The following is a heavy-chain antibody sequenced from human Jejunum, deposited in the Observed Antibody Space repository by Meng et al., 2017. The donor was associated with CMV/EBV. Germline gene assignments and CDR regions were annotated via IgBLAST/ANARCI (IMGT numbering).Heavy chain of an antibody. Sequence: QAQLVQSGGAVKKPGASLKVSCKASGYTFTNYGITWVRQAPGQGLEWMGWISAYNGNTNYAQTLQGRVTMTTDTSTSTAYMELRSLRSDDTAVYYCARVEVGITSRDYWGQGTLVTVSS. CDR2: ISAYNGNT. CDR3: ARVEVGITSRDY. CDR1: GYTFTNYG. D-gene: IGHD1-26*01. V-gene: IGHV1-18*01. J-gene: IGHJ4*02.